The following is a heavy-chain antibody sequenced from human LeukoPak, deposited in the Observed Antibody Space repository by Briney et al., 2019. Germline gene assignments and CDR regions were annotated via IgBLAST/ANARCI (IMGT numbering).Heavy chain of an antibody. CDR2: IEQDGSEK. D-gene: IGHD5-24*01. Sequence: GGSLRLSCAASGFTFSSYAMSWVRQAPGKGLEWVANIEQDGSEKYYVDSVKGRFTISRDNAKNSLYLQMNSLRAEDTAVYYCARVRDGYNYGPRYYYMDVWGKGTTVTVSS. V-gene: IGHV3-7*01. CDR3: ARVRDGYNYGPRYYYMDV. J-gene: IGHJ6*03. CDR1: GFTFSSYA.